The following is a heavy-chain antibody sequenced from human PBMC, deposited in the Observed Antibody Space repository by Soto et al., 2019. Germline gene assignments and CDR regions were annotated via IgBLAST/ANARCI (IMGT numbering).Heavy chain of an antibody. CDR3: ARGVVATDSFDP. J-gene: IGHJ5*02. CDR2: IYYSGST. CDR1: GGSISSYY. Sequence: PSETLSLTCTVSGGSISSYYWSWIRQPPGKGLEWIGYIYYSGSTNYNPSLKSRVTISVDTSKNQFSLKLSSVTAADTAVYYCARGVVATDSFDPWGQGTLVTVS. D-gene: IGHD5-12*01. V-gene: IGHV4-59*08.